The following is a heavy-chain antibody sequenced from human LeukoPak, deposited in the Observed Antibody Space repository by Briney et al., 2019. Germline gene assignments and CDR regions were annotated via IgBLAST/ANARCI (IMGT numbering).Heavy chain of an antibody. CDR2: MDPNSGNT. D-gene: IGHD2-2*01. Sequence: ASVKVSCKASGYTFTSYDINWVRQATGQGLEWMGWMDPNSGNTGYAQKLQGRVTMTTDTSTSTAYMELRSLRSDDTAVYYCARRGCSSTSCYYFDYWGQGTLVTVSS. V-gene: IGHV1-8*01. CDR1: GYTFTSYD. CDR3: ARRGCSSTSCYYFDY. J-gene: IGHJ4*02.